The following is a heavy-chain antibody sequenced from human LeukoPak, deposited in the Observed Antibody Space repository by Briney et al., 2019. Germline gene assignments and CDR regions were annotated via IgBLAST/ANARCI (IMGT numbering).Heavy chain of an antibody. D-gene: IGHD2-2*01. J-gene: IGHJ4*02. CDR3: ARVREYQLLRDY. CDR2: IKQDGSER. CDR1: GFTFSSYW. Sequence: PGGSLRLSCAASGFTFSSYWMSWVRQAPGKGLEWVANIKQDGSERYYVDSVKGRFTISRDNAKNSLYLQMNSLRAEDTAVFYCARVREYQLLRDYWGQGTLVTVSS. V-gene: IGHV3-7*03.